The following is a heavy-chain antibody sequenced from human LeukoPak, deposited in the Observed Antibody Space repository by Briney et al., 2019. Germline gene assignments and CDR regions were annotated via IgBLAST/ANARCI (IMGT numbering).Heavy chain of an antibody. D-gene: IGHD1-1*01. Sequence: PSHSLSLARTVAGPSVGSGGYDSGWIRQPGGKGLEWIGRVYTSGSTNYNPALKSRVTVSVDTSKNQFSLKLNSVTAADTAVYYCAREPHPRGLEIGAFDIWGQGTMVTVSS. CDR1: GPSVGSGGYD. J-gene: IGHJ3*02. CDR2: VYTSGST. CDR3: AREPHPRGLEIGAFDI. V-gene: IGHV4-61*02.